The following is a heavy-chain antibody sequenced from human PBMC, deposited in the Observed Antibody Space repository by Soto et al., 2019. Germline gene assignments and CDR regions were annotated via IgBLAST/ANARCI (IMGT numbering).Heavy chain of an antibody. J-gene: IGHJ4*02. D-gene: IGHD5-18*01. CDR3: ARSHVDTAMVTDY. V-gene: IGHV3-9*01. CDR2: ISWNSGSI. Sequence: EVQLVESGGGLVQPGRSLRLSCAASGFTFDDYSMHWVRQAPGKGLEWVSGISWNSGSIGYADSVKGRFTISRDNAKNSLYLQMNSLRAEDTALYYCARSHVDTAMVTDYWGQGTLVTVSS. CDR1: GFTFDDYS.